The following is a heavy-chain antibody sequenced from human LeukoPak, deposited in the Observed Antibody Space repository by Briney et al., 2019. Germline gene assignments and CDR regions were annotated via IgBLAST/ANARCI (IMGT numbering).Heavy chain of an antibody. V-gene: IGHV3-23*01. Sequence: GGSLRLSCAASGFTFSSYAMSWVRQAPGKGLEWVSAISGSGGSTYYADSVKGRFTISRDNSKNTVHLQVNSLRAEDTAVYYCARAYWDYDFWSGYLYWGQGSLVTVSS. CDR3: ARAYWDYDFWSGYLY. J-gene: IGHJ4*02. CDR1: GFTFSSYA. D-gene: IGHD3-3*01. CDR2: ISGSGGST.